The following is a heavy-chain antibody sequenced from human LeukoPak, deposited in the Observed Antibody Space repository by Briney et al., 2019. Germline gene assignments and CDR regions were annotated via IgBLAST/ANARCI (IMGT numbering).Heavy chain of an antibody. Sequence: SETLSLTCTVSGGSISSYYWSWIRQPPGKGLEWIGEINHSGSTNYNPSLKSRVTISVDTSKNQFSLKLSSVTAADTAVYYCARLPRVTIFGVVAKGGFDPWGQGTLVTVSS. CDR1: GGSISSYY. V-gene: IGHV4-34*01. J-gene: IGHJ5*02. D-gene: IGHD3-3*01. CDR3: ARLPRVTIFGVVAKGGFDP. CDR2: INHSGST.